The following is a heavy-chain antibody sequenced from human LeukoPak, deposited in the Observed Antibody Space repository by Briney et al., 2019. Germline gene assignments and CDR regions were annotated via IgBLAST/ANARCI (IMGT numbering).Heavy chain of an antibody. J-gene: IGHJ5*02. CDR1: GYTFTGYY. V-gene: IGHV1-2*02. CDR3: ARPNCSGGSCYSIWFDP. Sequence: ASVKVSFKASGYTFTGYYMHWVRQAPGQGLEWMGWINPNSGGTNYAQKFQGRVTMTRDTSISTAYMELSRLRSDDTAVYYCARPNCSGGSCYSIWFDPWGQGTLVTVSS. D-gene: IGHD2-15*01. CDR2: INPNSGGT.